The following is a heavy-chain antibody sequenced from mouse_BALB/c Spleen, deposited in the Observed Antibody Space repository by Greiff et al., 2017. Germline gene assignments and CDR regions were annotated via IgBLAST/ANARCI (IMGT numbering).Heavy chain of an antibody. CDR3: ARSTTGAWFAY. V-gene: IGHV1S33*01. D-gene: IGHD1-1*01. Sequence: SGPELVKPGALVKISCKASGYTFTSYDINWVKQRPGQGLEWIGWIYPGDGSTKYNEKFKGKATLTADKSSSTAYMQLSSLTSENSAVYFCARSTTGAWFAYWGQGTLVTVSA. J-gene: IGHJ3*01. CDR1: GYTFTSYD. CDR2: IYPGDGST.